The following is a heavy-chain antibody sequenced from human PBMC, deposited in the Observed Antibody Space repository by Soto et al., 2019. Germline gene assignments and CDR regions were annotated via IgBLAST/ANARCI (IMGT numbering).Heavy chain of an antibody. V-gene: IGHV1-2*02. Sequence: ASVKVSCKASGYTFTGYYMHWVRQAPGQGLEWMGWINPNSGGTNYAQKFQGRVTMTRDTSISTAYMELSRLRSDDTAVYYCARGVGVVVPAAIWHMDVWGQGTTVTVSS. CDR2: INPNSGGT. D-gene: IGHD2-2*02. CDR1: GYTFTGYY. CDR3: ARGVGVVVPAAIWHMDV. J-gene: IGHJ6*02.